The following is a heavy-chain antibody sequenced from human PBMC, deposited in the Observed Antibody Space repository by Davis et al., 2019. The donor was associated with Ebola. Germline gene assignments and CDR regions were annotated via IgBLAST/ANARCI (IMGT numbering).Heavy chain of an antibody. D-gene: IGHD5-12*01. Sequence: MPSETLSLTCAVYGGLFSGYYWSWIRQPPGKGLEWLGEINHSGSTNYNPSLKSRVTISVDTSKNQFSLKLSSVTAADTAVYYCASLRGYSGYELDYWGQGTLVTVSS. V-gene: IGHV4-34*01. CDR3: ASLRGYSGYELDY. J-gene: IGHJ4*02. CDR1: GGLFSGYY. CDR2: INHSGST.